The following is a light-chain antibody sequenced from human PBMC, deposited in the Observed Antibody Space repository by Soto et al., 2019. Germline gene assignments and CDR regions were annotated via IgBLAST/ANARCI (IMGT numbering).Light chain of an antibody. Sequence: EIVMTQSPATLSVSPGERATLSCRASQSVSSNLAWYQQKPGQAPRLLIYGASTRATGIPARFSGSGSGTEFPPTIRSVQSEDFAVYYCQQYNNWPPMYTFGQGTKLEIK. J-gene: IGKJ2*01. CDR1: QSVSSN. V-gene: IGKV3-15*01. CDR2: GAS. CDR3: QQYNNWPPMYT.